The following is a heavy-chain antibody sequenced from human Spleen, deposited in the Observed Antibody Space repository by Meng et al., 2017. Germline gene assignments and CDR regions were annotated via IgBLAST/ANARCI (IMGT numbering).Heavy chain of an antibody. Sequence: QVQLVQSGAEVKRLGASVTVSCKASGYTYTHYQMDWVRQAPGQGLEWMGWIHPSGHANYAEKFQGRVTMTTDTSTTTAYMELRSLRLDDSALYYCVKHDSFWSLDSWGQGTLVTVSS. CDR2: IHPSGHA. CDR3: VKHDSFWSLDS. CDR1: GYTYTHYQ. D-gene: IGHD2-8*02. J-gene: IGHJ4*02. V-gene: IGHV1-18*01.